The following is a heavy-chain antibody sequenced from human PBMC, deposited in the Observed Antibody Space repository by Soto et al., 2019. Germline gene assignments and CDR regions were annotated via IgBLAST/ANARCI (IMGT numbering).Heavy chain of an antibody. CDR3: VRANWYSEY. D-gene: IGHD1-1*01. CDR1: GGSIINHY. Sequence: QVQLQESGPGLVKPSESLSITCTVSGGSIINHYWSWIRQPPGKGLEWIGYIYYSGGTDYHPSLTSRVTISVDTSKNQFSLNLTSLSAADTAIYYCVRANWYSEYWGQGTLVTVSS. CDR2: IYYSGGT. J-gene: IGHJ4*02. V-gene: IGHV4-59*11.